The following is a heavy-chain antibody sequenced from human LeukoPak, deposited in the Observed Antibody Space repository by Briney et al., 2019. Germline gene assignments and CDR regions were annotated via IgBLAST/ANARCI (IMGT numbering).Heavy chain of an antibody. J-gene: IGHJ4*02. D-gene: IGHD3-22*01. CDR2: IYYSGST. CDR3: ARARYDGSGYYDY. Sequence: SETLSLTCTVSGGSISSGGYYWSWIRQHPGKGLEWIGYIYYSGSTYYNPSLKSRVTISVDTSKNQFSLKLSSVTAADTAVYYCARARYDGSGYYDYWGQGTLVTVSS. V-gene: IGHV4-31*03. CDR1: GGSISSGGYY.